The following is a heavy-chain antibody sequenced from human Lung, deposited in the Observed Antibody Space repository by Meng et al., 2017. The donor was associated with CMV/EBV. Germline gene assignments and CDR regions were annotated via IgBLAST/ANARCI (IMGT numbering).Heavy chain of an antibody. CDR2: LYPDGST. CDR1: SDSITNYF. J-gene: IGHJ4*02. D-gene: IGHD2-2*01. CDR3: ARTPVRFCNTHMCYAFDY. Sequence: QEQLQESGPGLGKPSASLSATCIVSSDSITNYFWSWVRQPAGKGLEWIGRLYPDGSTDYNPSLSSRLTLSLDTSKIRFSLKLRSVTAADTAIYYCARTPVRFCNTHMCYAFDYWGQGALVTVSS. V-gene: IGHV4-4*07.